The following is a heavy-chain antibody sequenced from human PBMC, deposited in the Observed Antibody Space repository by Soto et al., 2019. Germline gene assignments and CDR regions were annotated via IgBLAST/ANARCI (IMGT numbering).Heavy chain of an antibody. CDR2: IYSGGST. D-gene: IGHD3-10*01. V-gene: IGHV3-53*01. CDR1: GFTVSSNY. J-gene: IGHJ6*02. CDR3: AREMVRGVIYYYYGMDV. Sequence: GGSLRLSCAASGFTVSSNYMSWVRQAPGKGLEWVSVIYSGGSTYYADSVKGRFTISRDNSKNTLYLQMNSLRAEDTAVYYCAREMVRGVIYYYYGMDVWGQGTTVTVSS.